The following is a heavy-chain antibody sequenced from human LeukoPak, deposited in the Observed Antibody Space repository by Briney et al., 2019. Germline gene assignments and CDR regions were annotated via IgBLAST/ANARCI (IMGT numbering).Heavy chain of an antibody. D-gene: IGHD3-10*01. J-gene: IGHJ4*02. CDR1: GYTFTSYG. CDR2: ISAYNGNT. Sequence: ASVKVSCKASGYTFTSYGISWVRQAPGQGLEWMGWISAYNGNTNYAQKLQGRVTMTTDTSTSTAYMELRSLRSGDTAVYYCARDRRRRWFGELLEPDYWGQGTLVTVSS. V-gene: IGHV1-18*01. CDR3: ARDRRRRWFGELLEPDY.